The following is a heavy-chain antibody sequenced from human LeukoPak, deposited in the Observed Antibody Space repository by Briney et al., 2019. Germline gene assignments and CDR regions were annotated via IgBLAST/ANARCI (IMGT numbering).Heavy chain of an antibody. CDR1: GFTFSSYA. V-gene: IGHV4-34*01. Sequence: GSLRLSCAASGFTFSSYAMSWVRQPPGKGLEWIGEINHSGSTNYNPSLEGRVTISVDTSKNQFSLKLSSVTAADTAVYYCASRPRRGKRGSGWYYFDYWGQGALVTVSS. D-gene: IGHD6-19*01. CDR3: ASRPRRGKRGSGWYYFDY. CDR2: INHSGST. J-gene: IGHJ4*02.